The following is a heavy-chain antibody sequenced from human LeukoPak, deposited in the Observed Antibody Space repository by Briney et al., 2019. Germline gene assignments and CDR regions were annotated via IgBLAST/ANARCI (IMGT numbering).Heavy chain of an antibody. V-gene: IGHV3-53*01. CDR3: ARDRSGSYTSTDY. CDR2: IYSGGDT. CDR1: GFTFSSYA. J-gene: IGHJ4*02. D-gene: IGHD1-26*01. Sequence: GGSLRLSCAASGFTFSSYAMSWVRQAPGKGLEWVSIIYSGGDTYYADNVKGRFTISRDNSKNTLTLYLQMNSLRAEDTAVYYCARDRSGSYTSTDYWGQGTLVTVSS.